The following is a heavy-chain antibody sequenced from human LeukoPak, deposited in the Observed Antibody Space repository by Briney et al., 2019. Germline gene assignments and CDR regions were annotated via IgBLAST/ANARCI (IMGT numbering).Heavy chain of an antibody. V-gene: IGHV4-34*01. CDR3: ARVRRSGYCSSTSCYINWFDP. CDR2: INHSGST. D-gene: IGHD2-2*02. CDR1: GGSFSGYY. J-gene: IGHJ5*02. Sequence: PSETLSLTCAVYGGSFSGYYWSWIRQPPGKGLEWIGEINHSGSTNYNPSLKSRVTISVDTSKNQFSLKLNSVTAADTAVYYCARVRRSGYCSSTSCYINWFDPWGQGTLVTVSS.